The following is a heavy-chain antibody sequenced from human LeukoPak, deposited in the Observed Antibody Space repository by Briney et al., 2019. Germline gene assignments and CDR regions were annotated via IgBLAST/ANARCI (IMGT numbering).Heavy chain of an antibody. CDR1: GFTFSTYG. J-gene: IGHJ4*02. D-gene: IGHD4-11*01. V-gene: IGHV3-33*01. Sequence: GGALRLSCAASGFTFSTYGMHWVRQAPGKGLEWVAVIWHDGSNKYYADSVKGRFTISRDNSKNTLYLQMNSLRAEDTAVYYCERKPLSYSDYEVDYWGQGTLVTVSS. CDR2: IWHDGSNK. CDR3: ERKPLSYSDYEVDY.